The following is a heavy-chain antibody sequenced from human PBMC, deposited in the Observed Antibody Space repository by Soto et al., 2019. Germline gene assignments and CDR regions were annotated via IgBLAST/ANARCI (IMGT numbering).Heavy chain of an antibody. J-gene: IGHJ4*02. Sequence: GGSLRLSCAASGFTFSSYAMHWVRQAPGKGLEWVAVISYDGSNKYYADSVKGRFTISRDNSKNTLYLQMNSLRAEDTAVYYFARVLVPAAGGFDYWGQGTLVTVSS. CDR2: ISYDGSNK. V-gene: IGHV3-30*04. CDR1: GFTFSSYA. CDR3: ARVLVPAAGGFDY. D-gene: IGHD2-2*01.